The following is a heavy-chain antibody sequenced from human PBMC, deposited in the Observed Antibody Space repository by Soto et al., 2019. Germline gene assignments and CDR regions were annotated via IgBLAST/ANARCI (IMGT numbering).Heavy chain of an antibody. CDR2: ISSSSSYI. CDR3: ARGGGSGSYYGAFDI. Sequence: EVQLVESGGGLVKPGGSLRLSCEASGFTFSSYSMNWVRQAPGKGLEWVSSISSSSSYIYYADSVKGRFTISRDNAKNSLYLQMNSLRAEDTAVYYCARGGGSGSYYGAFDIWGQGTMVTVSS. D-gene: IGHD1-26*01. CDR1: GFTFSSYS. J-gene: IGHJ3*02. V-gene: IGHV3-21*01.